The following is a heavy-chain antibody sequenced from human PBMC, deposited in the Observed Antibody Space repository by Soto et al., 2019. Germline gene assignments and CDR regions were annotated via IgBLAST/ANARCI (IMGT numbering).Heavy chain of an antibody. D-gene: IGHD6-6*01. J-gene: IGHJ5*02. CDR2: ISGSGGST. V-gene: IGHV3-23*01. CDR3: AIVNMAARPNWFDP. Sequence: GGSLRLSCAASGFTFSSYAMSWVRHAPGKGLEWVSAISGSGGSTYYADSVKGRFTISRDNSKNTLYLQMNSLRAEDTAVYYCAIVNMAARPNWFDPWGQGTLVTVSS. CDR1: GFTFSSYA.